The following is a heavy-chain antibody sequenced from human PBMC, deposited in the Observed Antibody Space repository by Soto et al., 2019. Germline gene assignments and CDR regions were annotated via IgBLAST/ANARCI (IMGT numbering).Heavy chain of an antibody. CDR3: ARDPMGRGVPLDY. D-gene: IGHD3-10*01. Sequence: GGSLRLSCAASGFTFSDYYMRWIRQAPGKGLEWVSYISSDSGYTQYADSLQGRFTVSRDNDKNSMYLEMKGLRAEDTAVYFCARDPMGRGVPLDYWGPGTLVTVSS. CDR2: ISSDSGYT. CDR1: GFTFSDYY. V-gene: IGHV3-11*06. J-gene: IGHJ4*02.